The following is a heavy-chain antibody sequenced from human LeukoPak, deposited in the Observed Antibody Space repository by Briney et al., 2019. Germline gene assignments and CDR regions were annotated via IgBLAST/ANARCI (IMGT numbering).Heavy chain of an antibody. CDR1: GFTFRSYG. D-gene: IGHD3-22*01. CDR2: ISYDGSNE. V-gene: IGHV3-30*03. Sequence: GGSLRFSCAASGFTFRSYGMHWVRQAPGKGLEWVAVISYDGSNEYYVDSVKGRFTISRDNSKNTLYLQTDSLRAEDTAVYYCARAPSGYYPYFDYWGQGTLVTVSS. J-gene: IGHJ4*02. CDR3: ARAPSGYYPYFDY.